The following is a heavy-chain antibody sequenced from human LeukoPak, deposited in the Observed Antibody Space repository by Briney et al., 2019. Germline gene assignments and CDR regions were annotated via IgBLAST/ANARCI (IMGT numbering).Heavy chain of an antibody. D-gene: IGHD6-19*01. CDR1: GYSFTSYW. J-gene: IGHJ6*03. CDR2: IYPGDSDT. Sequence: GESLKISCKGSGYSFTSYWIGWVRQMPGKGLEWMGIIYPGDSDTRYSPSFQGQVTISADKSISTAYLQWSSLKTSDTAMYYCARHVRYSSGWDHYYYYMDVWGKGTTVTISS. V-gene: IGHV5-51*01. CDR3: ARHVRYSSGWDHYYYYMDV.